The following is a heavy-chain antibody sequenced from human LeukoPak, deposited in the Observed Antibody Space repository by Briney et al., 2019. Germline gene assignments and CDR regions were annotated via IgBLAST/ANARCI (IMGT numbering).Heavy chain of an antibody. Sequence: GGSLRLSCAASGFSFRTYWMQWVRQAPGKGLEWVAVIWYDGSNKYYADSVKGRFTISRDNSKNTLYLQMNSLRAEDTAVYYCARDPRVGALYYFDYWGQGTLVTVSS. CDR1: GFSFRTYW. V-gene: IGHV3-33*08. J-gene: IGHJ4*02. CDR3: ARDPRVGALYYFDY. D-gene: IGHD1-26*01. CDR2: IWYDGSNK.